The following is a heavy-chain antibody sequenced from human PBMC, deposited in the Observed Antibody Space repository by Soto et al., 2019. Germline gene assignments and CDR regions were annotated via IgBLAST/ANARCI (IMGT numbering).Heavy chain of an antibody. D-gene: IGHD2-15*01. J-gene: IGHJ4*02. CDR3: ATVGGNHGALDY. CDR2: VKSKTDGGAT. Sequence: EVQLVESGGGLVKPGGSLRLSCAASGFTFSNACMSWVRQAPGKGLEWVGRVKSKTDGGATDYAAPVKGRFTISRDDSQNTLYLQMNSLKTEDTAVYYCATVGGNHGALDYWGQGTLVTVSS. CDR1: GFTFSNAC. V-gene: IGHV3-15*07.